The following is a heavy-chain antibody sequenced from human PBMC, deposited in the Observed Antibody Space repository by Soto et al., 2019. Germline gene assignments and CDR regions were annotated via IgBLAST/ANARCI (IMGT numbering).Heavy chain of an antibody. J-gene: IGHJ4*02. CDR3: ARFNGIFDY. CDR1: GGSISSYY. D-gene: IGHD1-1*01. V-gene: IGHV4-59*01. CDR2: IYYSGST. Sequence: PSETLSLTSTVSGGSISSYYWSWIRQPPGKGLEWIGYIYYSGSTNYNPSLKSRVTISVDTSKNQFSLKLSSVTAADTAVYYCARFNGIFDYWGQGTLVTVSS.